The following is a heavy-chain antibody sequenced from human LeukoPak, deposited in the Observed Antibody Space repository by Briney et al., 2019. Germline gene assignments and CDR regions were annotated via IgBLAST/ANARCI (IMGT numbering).Heavy chain of an antibody. J-gene: IGHJ6*03. V-gene: IGHV4-39*01. CDR2: IYYSGST. CDR3: ARAVVAATFYYYYYYMDV. CDR1: GGSISSSSYY. Sequence: SETLSLTCTVSGGSISSSSYYWGWIRQPPGKGLEWIGSIYYSGSTYYNPSLKSRVTISVDTSKNQCSLKLSSVTAADTAVYYCARAVVAATFYYYYYYMDVWGKGTTVTVSS. D-gene: IGHD2-15*01.